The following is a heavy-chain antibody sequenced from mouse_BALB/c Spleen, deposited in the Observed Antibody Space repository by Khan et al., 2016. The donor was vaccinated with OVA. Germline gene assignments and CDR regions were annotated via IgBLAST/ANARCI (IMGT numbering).Heavy chain of an antibody. CDR1: GYTFTDYA. CDR2: ISNYSGNT. Sequence: QVQLQQSGPELVRPGVSVKISCKGSGYTFTDYAMFWVKQSHAKSLERIGLISNYSGNTNYNQKIKGKSTMTVDKSSSTASMELARLTSEDYAIYYCAKPAYDGYYDYWGQGTTLTVSS. D-gene: IGHD2-3*01. J-gene: IGHJ2*01. CDR3: AKPAYDGYYDY. V-gene: IGHV1S137*01.